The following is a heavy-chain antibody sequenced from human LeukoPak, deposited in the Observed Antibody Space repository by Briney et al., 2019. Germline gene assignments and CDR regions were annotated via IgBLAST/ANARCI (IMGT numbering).Heavy chain of an antibody. CDR2: IYSGGTT. V-gene: IGHV3-66*01. J-gene: IGHJ4*02. D-gene: IGHD2-2*01. CDR1: GFTFSSKY. Sequence: GGSLRLSCAASGFTFSSKYMSWVRQAPGKGLKWVSVIYSGGTTYYADSVKGRFTISRDNSKNTLYLQMNSLRAEDTAVYYCGYCSSTSCYADFDYWGQGTLVTVSS. CDR3: GYCSSTSCYADFDY.